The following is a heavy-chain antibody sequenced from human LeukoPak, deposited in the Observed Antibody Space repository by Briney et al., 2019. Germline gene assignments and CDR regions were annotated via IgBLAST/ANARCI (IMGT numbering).Heavy chain of an antibody. V-gene: IGHV4-31*03. CDR1: GGSISSGGYY. Sequence: PSQTLSLTCTVSGGSISSGGYYWSWIRQHPGKGLEWIGYIYYSGRTYYNPSLKSRVTISVDTSKNQFSLKLSSVTAADTAVYYCARGVMYYYDSSGHHWFDPWGQGTLVTVSS. J-gene: IGHJ5*02. D-gene: IGHD3-22*01. CDR2: IYYSGRT. CDR3: ARGVMYYYDSSGHHWFDP.